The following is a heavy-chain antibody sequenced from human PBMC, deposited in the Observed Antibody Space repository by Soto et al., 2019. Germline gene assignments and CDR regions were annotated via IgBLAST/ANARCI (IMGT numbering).Heavy chain of an antibody. J-gene: IGHJ3*01. D-gene: IGHD2-2*01. CDR1: GYSFTSYW. CDR3: ARRREVSQLANDAFGV. Sequence: GESLKISCKGSGYSFTSYWIGWVRQMPGKGLEWMGIIDPGDSDIRYGPSFQGQVTISADKSISTAYLQWSSLKASDTAMYYCARRREVSQLANDAFGVWGQGTMVTV. V-gene: IGHV5-51*01. CDR2: IDPGDSDI.